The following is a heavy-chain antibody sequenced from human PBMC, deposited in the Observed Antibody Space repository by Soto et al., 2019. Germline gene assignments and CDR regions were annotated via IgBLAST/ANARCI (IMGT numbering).Heavy chain of an antibody. D-gene: IGHD3-10*01. Sequence: QVQLVQSGAEVKKPGASVEVSCKASGYTFTTYGISWVRQAPGQGLEWMGWISAYNGNTNYAQNLQGRVTMTTDTSRSRAYMELRSLRSDDTAVYYCAWFYASRSYPYDYWGQGTLVIVSS. CDR3: AWFYASRSYPYDY. J-gene: IGHJ4*02. V-gene: IGHV1-18*01. CDR1: GYTFTTYG. CDR2: ISAYNGNT.